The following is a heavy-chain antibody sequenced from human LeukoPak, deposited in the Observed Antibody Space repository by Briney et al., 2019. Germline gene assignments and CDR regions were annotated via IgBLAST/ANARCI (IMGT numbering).Heavy chain of an antibody. CDR3: ARGTRGSYSSIHD. Sequence: ASVKVSCKASRYTFSDYYIHWVRQAPGQGLEWVGWINPNSGGTDSAQKLQGRVTMTRDTSISATYMELRTLTSDDTAVYYCARGTRGSYSSIHDWGQGTLVTVSS. D-gene: IGHD1-26*01. V-gene: IGHV1-2*02. J-gene: IGHJ4*02. CDR2: INPNSGGT. CDR1: RYTFSDYY.